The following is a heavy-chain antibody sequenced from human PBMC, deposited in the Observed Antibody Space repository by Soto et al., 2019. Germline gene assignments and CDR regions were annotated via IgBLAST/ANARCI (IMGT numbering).Heavy chain of an antibody. CDR1: GFTFRSYG. V-gene: IGHV3-21*06. CDR3: GGSASQAY. Sequence: EVQLVESGGGLVKPGGSLRLSCRVSGFTFRSYGMNWARQAPGKGLECVSHISASGSSLNYADSVKGRFTISRDNANDSLFLQMNNLRDDDTAVYYCGGSASQAYLGQGTLVIVSS. J-gene: IGHJ4*02. D-gene: IGHD2-15*01. CDR2: ISASGSSL.